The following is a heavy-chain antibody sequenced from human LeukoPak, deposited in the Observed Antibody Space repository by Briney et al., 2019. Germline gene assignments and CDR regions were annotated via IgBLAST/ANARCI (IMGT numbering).Heavy chain of an antibody. J-gene: IGHJ4*02. D-gene: IGHD3-22*01. CDR1: GFTFSSYG. CDR2: IRFDGSNK. Sequence: GGSLRLSCAASGFTFSSYGMHWVRQAPGKGLEWVAFIRFDGSNKYYADSVKGRFTISRDNAKNSLYLQMNSLRAEDTAFYYCARGLMGGYPYFENWGQGTLVTVSS. V-gene: IGHV3-30*02. CDR3: ARGLMGGYPYFEN.